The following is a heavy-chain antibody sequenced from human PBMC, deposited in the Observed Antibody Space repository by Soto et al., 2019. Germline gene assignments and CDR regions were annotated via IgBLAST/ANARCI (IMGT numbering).Heavy chain of an antibody. V-gene: IGHV1-18*01. CDR3: ARDPRNTSGYTLFLDY. Sequence: ASVKVSCKTSGYTFNRHGIGWVRQAPGQGLEWMGWISCYNGDTLYAQKLQGRVTMTRDTSTSTVYMELRSLRSDDTAVYYCARDPRNTSGYTLFLDYWGQGTQVTVS. CDR1: GYTFNRHG. D-gene: IGHD3-22*01. CDR2: ISCYNGDT. J-gene: IGHJ4*02.